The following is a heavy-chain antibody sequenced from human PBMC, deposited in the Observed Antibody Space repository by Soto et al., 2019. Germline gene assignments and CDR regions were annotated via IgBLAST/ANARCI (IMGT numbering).Heavy chain of an antibody. V-gene: IGHV4-39*01. CDR2: IYYSGST. J-gene: IGHJ4*02. D-gene: IGHD3-10*01. CDR3: ARTSVWSTDY. Sequence: SETLSLTCTVSGGSIGSSSYYWGWIRQPPGKGLEWIGSIYYSGSTYYNPSLKSRVTISVDTSKNQSSLKLSSVTAADTAVYYCARTSVWSTDYWGQGTLVTVS. CDR1: GGSIGSSSYY.